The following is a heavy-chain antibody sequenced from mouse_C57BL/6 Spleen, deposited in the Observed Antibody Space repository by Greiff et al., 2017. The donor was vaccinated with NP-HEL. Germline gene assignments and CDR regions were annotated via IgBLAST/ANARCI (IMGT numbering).Heavy chain of an antibody. J-gene: IGHJ2*01. CDR3: ARGLGRDYFDY. D-gene: IGHD4-1*01. Sequence: EVKLMESGGGLVRPGGSLKLSCAASGFTFSDYGMHWVRQAPEKGLEWVAYISSGSSTIYYADTVKGRFTISRDNAKNTLFLQMTSLRSEDTAMYYCARGLGRDYFDYWGQGTTLTVSS. V-gene: IGHV5-17*01. CDR1: GFTFSDYG. CDR2: ISSGSSTI.